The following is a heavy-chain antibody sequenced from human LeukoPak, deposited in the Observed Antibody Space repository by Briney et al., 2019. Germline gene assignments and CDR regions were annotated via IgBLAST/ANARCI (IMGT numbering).Heavy chain of an antibody. Sequence: SETLSLTCTVSGGSISSHYWSWIRQPPGKGLEWIGYIYYSGSTNYNPSLKGRVTISVDTSKNQFSLKLSSVTAADTAVYYCARGGREVGATLYYYYYMDVWGKGTTVTVSS. V-gene: IGHV4-59*11. CDR3: ARGGREVGATLYYYYYMDV. J-gene: IGHJ6*03. D-gene: IGHD1-26*01. CDR1: GGSISSHY. CDR2: IYYSGST.